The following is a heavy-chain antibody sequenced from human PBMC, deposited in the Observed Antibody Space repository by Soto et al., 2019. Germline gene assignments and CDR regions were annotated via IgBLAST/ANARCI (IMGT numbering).Heavy chain of an antibody. CDR1: GFTFSSYW. J-gene: IGHJ6*03. V-gene: IGHV3-74*01. Sequence: GGSLRLSCAASGFTFSSYWMHWVRQAPGKGLVWVSRINSDGSSTSYADSVKGRFTISRDNAKNTLYLQMNSLRAEDTAVYYCARNSQREKGYCSGGSCYSKSNYYYYMDVWGKGTTVTVSS. CDR2: INSDGSST. D-gene: IGHD2-15*01. CDR3: ARNSQREKGYCSGGSCYSKSNYYYYMDV.